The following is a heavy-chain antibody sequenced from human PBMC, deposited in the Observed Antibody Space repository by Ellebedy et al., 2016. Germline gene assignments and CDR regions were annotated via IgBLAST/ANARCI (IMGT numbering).Heavy chain of an antibody. CDR3: ARGDYDSSGYYYYYYGMDV. CDR2: IIPIFGTA. J-gene: IGHJ6*02. Sequence: SVKVSXXASGGTFSSYAISWVRQAPGQGLEWMGGIIPIFGTANYAQKFQGRVTITADESTSTAYMELSSLRSEDTAVYYCARGDYDSSGYYYYYYGMDVWGQGTTVTVSS. D-gene: IGHD3-22*01. V-gene: IGHV1-69*13. CDR1: GGTFSSYA.